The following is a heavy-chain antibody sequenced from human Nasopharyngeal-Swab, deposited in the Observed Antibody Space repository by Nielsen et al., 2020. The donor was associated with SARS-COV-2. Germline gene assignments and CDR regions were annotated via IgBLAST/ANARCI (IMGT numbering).Heavy chain of an antibody. V-gene: IGHV4-34*01. D-gene: IGHD3-22*01. Sequence: VRQMPGKGLEWIGEVNHGGSTNSNPSLKSRVAMSVDTSKNQFSLNLGSVTAADTAVYYCARGDSDSPDYSPRVFDYWGQGSLVIVSS. J-gene: IGHJ4*02. CDR2: VNHGGST. CDR3: ARGDSDSPDYSPRVFDY.